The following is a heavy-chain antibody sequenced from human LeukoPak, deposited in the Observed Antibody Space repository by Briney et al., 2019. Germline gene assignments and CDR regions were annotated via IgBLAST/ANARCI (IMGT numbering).Heavy chain of an antibody. J-gene: IGHJ4*02. Sequence: SETLSLTCTVSGGSISSYYWSWIRQPPGKGLEWIGYIYYSGSTNYNPSLKSRVTISVDTSKNQFSLKLSSVTAADTAVYYCARRVVVPAAIDYWGQGTLVTVSS. V-gene: IGHV4-59*08. CDR1: GGSISSYY. D-gene: IGHD2-2*02. CDR2: IYYSGST. CDR3: ARRVVVPAAIDY.